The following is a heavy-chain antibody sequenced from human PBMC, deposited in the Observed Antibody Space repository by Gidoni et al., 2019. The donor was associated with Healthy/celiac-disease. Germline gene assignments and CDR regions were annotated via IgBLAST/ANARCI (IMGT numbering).Heavy chain of an antibody. Sequence: EVQLVESGGGLVQPGRSLSLSCTASGFTFGDYAMSWFRQAPGKGLEWVGFIRSKAYGGTTEYAASVKGRFTISRDDSKSIAYLQMNSLKTEDTAVYYCTRVLKLKAAAGTNFDYWGQGTLVTVSS. CDR3: TRVLKLKAAAGTNFDY. J-gene: IGHJ4*02. V-gene: IGHV3-49*03. D-gene: IGHD6-13*01. CDR1: GFTFGDYA. CDR2: IRSKAYGGTT.